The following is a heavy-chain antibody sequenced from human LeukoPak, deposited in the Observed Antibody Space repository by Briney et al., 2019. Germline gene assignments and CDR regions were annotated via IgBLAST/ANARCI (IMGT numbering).Heavy chain of an antibody. CDR3: ARDQELDDYGDYYYYYGMDV. J-gene: IGHJ6*02. CDR2: TYYRSKWYN. D-gene: IGHD4-17*01. Sequence: SQTLSLTCAISGDSVSSNSAAWNWIRQSPSRGLEWLGRTYYRSKWYNDYAVSVKSRITINPDTSKNQFSLQLNSVTPEDTAVYYCARDQELDDYGDYYYYYGMDVWGQGTTVTVSS. V-gene: IGHV6-1*01. CDR1: GDSVSSNSAA.